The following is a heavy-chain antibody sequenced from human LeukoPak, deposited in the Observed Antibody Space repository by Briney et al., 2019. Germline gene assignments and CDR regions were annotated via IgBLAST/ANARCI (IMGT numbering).Heavy chain of an antibody. CDR2: ISYSGST. CDR1: GDSISSSSYY. V-gene: IGHV4-39*01. CDR3: ARLPGYYDSSGHQYYFDL. D-gene: IGHD3-22*01. J-gene: IGHJ4*02. Sequence: SETLSLTCTVSGDSISSSSYYWGWIRQPPGKGLEWIGSISYSGSTYYNPSLKSRVTLSVDSSKNQLSLRLSSVTAADTAVYYCARLPGYYDSSGHQYYFDLWGQGTLVTVSS.